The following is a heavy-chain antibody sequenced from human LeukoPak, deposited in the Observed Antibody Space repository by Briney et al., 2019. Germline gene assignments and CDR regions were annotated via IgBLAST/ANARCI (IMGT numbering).Heavy chain of an antibody. CDR3: VRSVDYFDNTGPHMMFDY. CDR2: LYHTGIT. J-gene: IGHJ4*02. Sequence: PSETLSLTCNVSGGSVTGHYWNWIRRPPGTGLEWIGYLYHTGITKYNPSLKSRVSVSVDTSKNQFFLKVNSVTAADTAVYHCVRSVDYFDNTGPHMMFDYWGQGSLVTVSS. CDR1: GGSVTGHY. V-gene: IGHV4-59*02. D-gene: IGHD3-22*01.